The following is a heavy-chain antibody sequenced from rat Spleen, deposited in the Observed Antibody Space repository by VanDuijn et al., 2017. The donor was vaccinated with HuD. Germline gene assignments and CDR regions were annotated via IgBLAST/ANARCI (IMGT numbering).Heavy chain of an antibody. CDR2: ISYDASAT. D-gene: IGHD4-5*01. CDR3: ARHGRGKTTYYYVMDA. J-gene: IGHJ4*01. Sequence: EVQLVESGGGLVQPGRSMKLSCAASGFTFSDYYMAWVRQAPTKGLEWVAMISYDASATYYRDSVKGRFTISRENARSTLYLQVDSLKSEDTATYYCARHGRGKTTYYYVMDAWGQGVSVTVSS. V-gene: IGHV5-7*01. CDR1: GFTFSDYY.